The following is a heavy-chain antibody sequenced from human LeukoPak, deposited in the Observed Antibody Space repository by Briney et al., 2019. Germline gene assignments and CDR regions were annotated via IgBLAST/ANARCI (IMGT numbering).Heavy chain of an antibody. Sequence: FTXXSYSMNWVRQAPGXGLXWVSSISSSSSYIYYADSVKGRFTISRDNAKXSLYLQMNSLRAEDTAVYYXXXXXXXXXAXXXXIWGQGXMXTVSS. CDR2: ISSSSSYI. J-gene: IGHJ3*02. CDR3: XXXXXXXXAXXXXI. CDR1: FTXXSYS. V-gene: IGHV3-21*01.